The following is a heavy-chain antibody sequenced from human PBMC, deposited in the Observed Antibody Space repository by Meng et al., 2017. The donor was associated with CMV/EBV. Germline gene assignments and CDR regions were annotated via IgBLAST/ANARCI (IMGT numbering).Heavy chain of an antibody. V-gene: IGHV5-51*01. J-gene: IGHJ5*02. CDR3: ARLRRDIVVVPAAMGWFDP. Sequence: GGSLRLSRKGSGYSFTSYWIGWVRQMPGKGLEWMGIIYPDDSDTRYSPSFQGQVTISADKSISTAYLQWSSLKASDTAMYYCARLRRDIVVVPAAMGWFDPWGQGTLVTVSS. CDR2: IYPDDSDT. CDR1: GYSFTSYW. D-gene: IGHD2-2*01.